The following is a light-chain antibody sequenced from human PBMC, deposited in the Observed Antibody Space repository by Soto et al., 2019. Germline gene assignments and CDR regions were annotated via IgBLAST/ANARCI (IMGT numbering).Light chain of an antibody. CDR2: DVS. CDR3: SSYTSSNSYV. CDR1: SSDVGAYNS. V-gene: IGLV2-14*01. Sequence: ALTQPASVTGSPGQSIAISCTGTSSDVGAYNSVSWYQQYPGKAPKLMIHDVSNRPSGVSDRFSGSKSGNTASLTISGLQAEDEADYYCSSYTSSNSYVFGSGTKVTVL. J-gene: IGLJ1*01.